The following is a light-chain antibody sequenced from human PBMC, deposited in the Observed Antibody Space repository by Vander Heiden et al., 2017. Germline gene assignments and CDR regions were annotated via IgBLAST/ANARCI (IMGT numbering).Light chain of an antibody. CDR3: QQFDNYPWT. CDR2: DAS. CDR1: QDISSA. Sequence: AVQLTQSPSSLSTSVGDRVTIICRASQDISSALAWYQQKPGKAPKLLIYDASSLESGVPLRFSGSGTGTDFTLTISGLRPEDFATYYCQQFDNYPWTFGQGTKVELK. J-gene: IGKJ1*01. V-gene: IGKV1D-13*01.